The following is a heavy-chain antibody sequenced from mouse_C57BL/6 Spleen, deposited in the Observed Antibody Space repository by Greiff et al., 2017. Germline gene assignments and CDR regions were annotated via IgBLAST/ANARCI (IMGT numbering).Heavy chain of an antibody. D-gene: IGHD4-1*01. V-gene: IGHV1-81*01. CDR2: IYPRSGNT. CDR3: ARGTGTGFYYAMDY. J-gene: IGHJ4*01. Sequence: QVQLQQSGAELARPGASVKLSCKASGYTFTSYGISWVKQRTGQGLEWIGEIYPRSGNTYYNEKFKGKATLTADKSSSTAYMELRSLTSEDSAVYFCARGTGTGFYYAMDYWGQGTSVTVSS. CDR1: GYTFTSYG.